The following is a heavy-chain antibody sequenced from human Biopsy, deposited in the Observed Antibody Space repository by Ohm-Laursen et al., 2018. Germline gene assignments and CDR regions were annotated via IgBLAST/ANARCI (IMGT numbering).Heavy chain of an antibody. CDR3: VKSAYSSGFWEASDY. Sequence: SLRLSCTASGFRFDDYAMQWVRQAPGKGLEWVSGISWSSGTIGYADSVKGRFTVSRDNAKNSLFLQMNSLRVEDTALYYCVKSAYSSGFWEASDYWSQGTLVTVSS. V-gene: IGHV3-9*01. D-gene: IGHD6-19*01. J-gene: IGHJ4*02. CDR2: ISWSSGTI. CDR1: GFRFDDYA.